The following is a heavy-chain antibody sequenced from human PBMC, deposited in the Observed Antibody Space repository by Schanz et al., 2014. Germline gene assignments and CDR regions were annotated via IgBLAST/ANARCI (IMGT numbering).Heavy chain of an antibody. J-gene: IGHJ4*02. V-gene: IGHV3-23*04. CDR1: GFSFSSYT. Sequence: VQLVESGGGVVQPGRSLRLSCAASGFSFSSYTMSWVRQAPGKGLQWVSGINWNGGDTSYADSVKGRFTISRDNAKNSLYLQMNSLRAEDTAVYYCAKQHGVIQQVSDYWGQGTLVTVSS. D-gene: IGHD3-22*01. CDR2: INWNGGDT. CDR3: AKQHGVIQQVSDY.